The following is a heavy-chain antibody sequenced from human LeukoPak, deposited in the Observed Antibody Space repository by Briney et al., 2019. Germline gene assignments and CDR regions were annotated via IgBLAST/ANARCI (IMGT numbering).Heavy chain of an antibody. Sequence: SETLSLTCAVYGVSFSGYYWSWLRQPPGKGLEWIGEINHSGSTNYNPSLKSRVTISVDTSKDQFSLKLSSVTAADTAVYYCARGRDGYNYYDYWGQGTLVTVSS. J-gene: IGHJ4*02. V-gene: IGHV4-34*01. CDR2: INHSGST. CDR1: GVSFSGYY. D-gene: IGHD5-24*01. CDR3: ARGRDGYNYYDY.